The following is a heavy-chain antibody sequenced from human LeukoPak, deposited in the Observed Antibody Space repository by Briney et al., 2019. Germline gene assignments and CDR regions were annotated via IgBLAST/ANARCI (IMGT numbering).Heavy chain of an antibody. CDR1: GFTYSTYW. CDR3: ASASSHRTAAGGDY. CDR2: INGDGGSR. D-gene: IGHD6-13*01. J-gene: IGHJ4*02. Sequence: GGSLRLSCAASGFTYSTYWMHWVRQAPGKGLVWVSRINGDGGSRNYADSVKGRFTISRDNAKNTLYLQMSSLRVEDTAVYYCASASSHRTAAGGDYWGQGTLVTVST. V-gene: IGHV3-74*01.